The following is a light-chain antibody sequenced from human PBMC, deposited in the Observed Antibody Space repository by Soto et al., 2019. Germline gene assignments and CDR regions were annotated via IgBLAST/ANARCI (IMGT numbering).Light chain of an antibody. CDR2: DAS. CDR1: QSVSGSY. J-gene: IGKJ1*01. Sequence: EIVLTQSPGSLCLSPGERAALSCRASQSVSGSYLAWYQHKPGQAPRLLIYDASSRATGIPDRFSGSGSGTDFTLTISRLEPADSAVYYCQQYANSRTFGQGATVDIK. CDR3: QQYANSRT. V-gene: IGKV3-20*01.